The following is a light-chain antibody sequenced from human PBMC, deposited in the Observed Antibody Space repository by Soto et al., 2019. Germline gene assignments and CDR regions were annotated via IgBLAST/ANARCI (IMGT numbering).Light chain of an antibody. CDR2: DVS. Sequence: QSALTQPASVSGSPGQSITISCTGTSSDIGDYNYVSWYQQYPGKVPKLVIYDVSHRPSGVSNRFSGSESGNTASLTISGLQAEDEADYYCSSSTTTASPVVFGGGTKLTVL. V-gene: IGLV2-14*01. CDR3: SSSTTTASPVV. CDR1: SSDIGDYNY. J-gene: IGLJ3*02.